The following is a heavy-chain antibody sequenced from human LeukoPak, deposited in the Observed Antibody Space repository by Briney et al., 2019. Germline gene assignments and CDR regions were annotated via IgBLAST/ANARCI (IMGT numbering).Heavy chain of an antibody. CDR3: AKTSDYYGSGSYLVASYFGDYFDY. J-gene: IGHJ4*02. CDR2: ISYDGSNK. CDR1: GFTFSSDG. V-gene: IGHV3-30*18. Sequence: GGSLRLSCAASGFTFSSDGMHWVRQAPGKGLEWVAVISYDGSNKYYADSVKGRFTISRDNSKNTLYLQMNSLRAEDTAVYYCAKTSDYYGSGSYLVASYFGDYFDYWGQGTLVTVS. D-gene: IGHD3-10*01.